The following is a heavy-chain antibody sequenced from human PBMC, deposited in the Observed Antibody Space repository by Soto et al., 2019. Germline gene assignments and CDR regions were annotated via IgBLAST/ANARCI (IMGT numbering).Heavy chain of an antibody. J-gene: IGHJ6*02. D-gene: IGHD5-12*01. V-gene: IGHV4-59*01. CDR3: ARDMSYSGYDSLGGMDV. Sequence: QVQLQESGPGLVKPSETLSLTCTVSGGSISSYYWSWIRQPPGKGLEWIGYIYYSGSTNYNPSLKSRVTISVDTSKNQFSRKLSSVTAADTAVYYCARDMSYSGYDSLGGMDVWGQGTTVTVSS. CDR1: GGSISSYY. CDR2: IYYSGST.